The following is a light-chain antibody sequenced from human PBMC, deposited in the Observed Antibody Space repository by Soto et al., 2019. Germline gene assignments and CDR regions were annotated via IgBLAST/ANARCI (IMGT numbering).Light chain of an antibody. CDR2: DVS. CDR1: SSDVGGYSY. CDR3: CSFAGSYTLYV. J-gene: IGLJ1*01. V-gene: IGLV2-11*01. Sequence: QSALTQPRSVSGSPGQSVTISCTGTSSDVGGYSYVSWFQQHPSKAPKLMIYDVSKRPSGVPDRFSGSKSGNTASLTISGLHAEDEADYYCCSFAGSYTLYVFGTGTKVTVL.